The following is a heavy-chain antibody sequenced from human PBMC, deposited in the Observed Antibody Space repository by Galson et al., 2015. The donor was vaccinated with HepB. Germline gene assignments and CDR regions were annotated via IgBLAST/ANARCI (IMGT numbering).Heavy chain of an antibody. CDR1: GYTFTSYY. Sequence: SVKVSCKASGYTFTSYYMHWVRQAPGQGLEWMGIINPSGGSTSYAQKFQGRVTMTRDTSTSTVYMELSSLRSEDTAVYYCARELDYYGSGSYYDYYYYGMDVWGQGTTVTVSS. J-gene: IGHJ6*02. CDR2: INPSGGST. CDR3: ARELDYYGSGSYYDYYYYGMDV. V-gene: IGHV1-46*03. D-gene: IGHD3-10*01.